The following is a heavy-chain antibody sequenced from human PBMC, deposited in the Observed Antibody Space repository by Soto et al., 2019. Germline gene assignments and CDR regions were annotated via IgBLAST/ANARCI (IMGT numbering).Heavy chain of an antibody. D-gene: IGHD3-3*01. J-gene: IGHJ4*02. Sequence: QITLNESGPTVVRPTETLTLTCRFSGFSLTTSGVGVGWIRQPRRKAPERLAFVFWDDDKRYSASLKRRLTISKDTSRRREGLTVSDLDPTDTATYSGPHRVLRTVFGLVTTSAIYFDFWGQGTPVAVSS. V-gene: IGHV2-5*02. CDR2: VFWDDDK. CDR1: GFSLTTSGVG. CDR3: PHRVLRTVFGLVTTSAIYFDF.